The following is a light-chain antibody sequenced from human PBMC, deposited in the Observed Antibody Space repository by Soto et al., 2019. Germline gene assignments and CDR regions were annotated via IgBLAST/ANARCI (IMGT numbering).Light chain of an antibody. Sequence: DIQMTQSPSSLSASVGDRVTITCRASQSISSYLNWYQQKPGKAPKLLSYAASSLQRGVPSRFSGSGSGTDFTLAISSLQPEDFATYYCQQSYSTPQTFGQGTKVDIK. J-gene: IGKJ1*01. V-gene: IGKV1-39*01. CDR3: QQSYSTPQT. CDR1: QSISSY. CDR2: AAS.